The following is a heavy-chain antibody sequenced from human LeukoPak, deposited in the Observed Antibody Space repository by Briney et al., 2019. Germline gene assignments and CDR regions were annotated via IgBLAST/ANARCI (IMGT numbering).Heavy chain of an antibody. CDR2: ISGSGGST. D-gene: IGHD2-21*01. J-gene: IGHJ4*02. V-gene: IGHV3-23*01. Sequence: ETLSLTCTVSGGSISSSSYDWGWIRQPPGKGLEWVSAISGSGGSTYYADSVKGRFTISRDNSKNTLYLQMNSLRAEDTAVYYCAKFALVIAMAHLDYWGQGTLVTVSS. CDR1: GGSISSSSYD. CDR3: AKFALVIAMAHLDY.